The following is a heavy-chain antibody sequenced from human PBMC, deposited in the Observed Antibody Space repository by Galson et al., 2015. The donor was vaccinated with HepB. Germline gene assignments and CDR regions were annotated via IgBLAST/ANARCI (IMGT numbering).Heavy chain of an antibody. V-gene: IGHV3-30-3*01. CDR3: ARDWIPYYYGSGSYYAGSY. CDR2: ISYDGSNK. J-gene: IGHJ4*02. D-gene: IGHD3-10*01. CDR1: GFTFSSYA. Sequence: SLRLSCAASGFTFSSYAMHWVRQAPGQGLEWVAVISYDGSNKYYADSVKGRFTISRDNSKNTLYLQMNSLRAEDTAVYYCARDWIPYYYGSGSYYAGSYWGQGTLVTVSS.